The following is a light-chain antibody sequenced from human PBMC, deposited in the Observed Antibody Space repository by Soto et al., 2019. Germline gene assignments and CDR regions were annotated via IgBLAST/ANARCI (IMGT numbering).Light chain of an antibody. CDR2: EVS. J-gene: IGLJ1*01. V-gene: IGLV2-14*01. Sequence: QSALTQPASVSGSPGQSITISCTGTSSDVGTYNFVSWYQQHPGKAPKLLIYEVSKRPSGISNRFSGSKSGNTASLTISGLQSEDEGDYYCNSYISRRTPLYVFGTGNKVTVL. CDR1: SSDVGTYNF. CDR3: NSYISRRTPLYV.